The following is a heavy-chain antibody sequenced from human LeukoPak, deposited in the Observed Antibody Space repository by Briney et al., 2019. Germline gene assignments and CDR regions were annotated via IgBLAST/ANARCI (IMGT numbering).Heavy chain of an antibody. V-gene: IGHV3-30*04. D-gene: IGHD2-15*01. CDR2: ISYEGSNK. CDR1: GFTFSSYA. J-gene: IGHJ6*02. CDR3: ARDLAYWYYYYYGMDV. Sequence: GGSLRLSCAASGFTFSSYAMHWVRQAPGKGLEWVAVISYEGSNKYYADSVKGRFTISRDNSKNTLYLQMNSLRAEDTAVYYCARDLAYWYYYYYGMDVWGQGTTVTVSS.